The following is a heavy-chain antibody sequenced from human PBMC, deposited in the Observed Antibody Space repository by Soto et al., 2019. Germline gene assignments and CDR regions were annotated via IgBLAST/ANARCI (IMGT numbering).Heavy chain of an antibody. CDR3: ARDKNGYGFFDS. CDR1: GGSISNYY. CDR2: IYYSGST. Sequence: PETLSLTCPVSGGSISNYYGTWIRQPPGKGLEWIGYIYYSGSTNYNTSLKSRVTISVDTSKNQFSLKLNSVTAADTALYYCARDKNGYGFFDSWGQGTLVTVSS. V-gene: IGHV4-59*01. J-gene: IGHJ4*03. D-gene: IGHD5-12*01.